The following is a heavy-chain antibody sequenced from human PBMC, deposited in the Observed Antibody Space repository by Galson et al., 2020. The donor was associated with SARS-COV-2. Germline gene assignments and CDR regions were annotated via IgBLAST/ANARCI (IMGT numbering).Heavy chain of an antibody. CDR1: GGSISRGSYY. CDR2: MHTSGST. CDR3: ARESTNYYGMDV. J-gene: IGHJ6*02. Sequence: ETSETLSLPCTVPGGSISRGSYYWSWFRQPAGKGLEWIGRMHTSGSTNYNLSLKSRVTISGDTSKNQFSLKLSSVTAADTAVYYCARESTNYYGMDVWGQGTTVTVSS. V-gene: IGHV4-61*02.